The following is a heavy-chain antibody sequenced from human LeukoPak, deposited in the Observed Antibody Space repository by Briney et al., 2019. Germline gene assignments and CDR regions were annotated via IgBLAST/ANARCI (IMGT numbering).Heavy chain of an antibody. D-gene: IGHD6-6*01. J-gene: IGHJ5*02. Sequence: GGSLRLSCAASGFTFSSYGMRWVRQAPGKGLEWVAVIWYDGSNKYYADSVKGRFTISRDNSKNTLYLQMNSLRAEDTAVYYCARYSSSSFGLDPWGQGTLVTVSS. CDR3: ARYSSSSFGLDP. CDR2: IWYDGSNK. CDR1: GFTFSSYG. V-gene: IGHV3-33*01.